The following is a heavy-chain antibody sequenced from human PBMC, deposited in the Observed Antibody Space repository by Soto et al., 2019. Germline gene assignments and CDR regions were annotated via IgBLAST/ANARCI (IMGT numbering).Heavy chain of an antibody. CDR2: INSDGSST. CDR3: ARNRGYSRGMAV. J-gene: IGHJ6*04. V-gene: IGHV3-74*01. CDR1: GVTISNYW. D-gene: IGHD2-15*01. Sequence: VLSQRLPWAAAGVTISNYWMHWVRQAPGKGLVWVSRINSDGSSTSYADSVKGRFTISRDNAKNTLYLQMNSLRAEDTAVYYCARNRGYSRGMAVWGKGTTVTVSS.